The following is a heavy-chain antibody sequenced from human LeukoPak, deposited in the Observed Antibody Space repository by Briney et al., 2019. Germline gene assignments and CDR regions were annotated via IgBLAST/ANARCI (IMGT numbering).Heavy chain of an antibody. D-gene: IGHD3-3*01. CDR2: INPNSGGT. Sequence: ASVKVSCKASGYTFTGYYMHWVRQAPGQGLEWMGWINPNSGGTNYAQKFQGRVTTTRDTSISTAYMELSRLRSDDTAVYYCARGSYDFWSGPHLYYFDYWGQGTLVTVSS. J-gene: IGHJ4*02. V-gene: IGHV1-2*02. CDR1: GYTFTGYY. CDR3: ARGSYDFWSGPHLYYFDY.